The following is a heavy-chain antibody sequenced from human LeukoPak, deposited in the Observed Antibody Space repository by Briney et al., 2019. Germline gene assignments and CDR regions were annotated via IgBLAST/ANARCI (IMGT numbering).Heavy chain of an antibody. CDR1: GYTFTGYF. Sequence: ASVKVSRKASGYTFTGYFMHWVRQAPGQGLEWMGWINPINGDTNYAQKFQGRVTLTRDTSISTAYMELSRLTSDDTAIYYCTRDVPGYSSDFDFWGQGALVTVSS. CDR3: TRDVPGYSSDFDF. CDR2: INPINGDT. J-gene: IGHJ4*02. D-gene: IGHD6-19*01. V-gene: IGHV1-2*02.